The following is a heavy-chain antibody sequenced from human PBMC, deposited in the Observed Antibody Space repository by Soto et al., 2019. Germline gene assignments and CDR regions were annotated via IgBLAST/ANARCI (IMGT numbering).Heavy chain of an antibody. CDR1: GYAFTTSA. CDR3: ARAAGRSKLLPYYFDP. V-gene: IGHV1-3*01. J-gene: IGHJ5*02. CDR2: INPATGDT. D-gene: IGHD3-10*01. Sequence: QVNLVQSGAEVQKPGASVRISCQASGYAFTTSAIHWVRQAPGQSLEWMGWINPATGDTKYSQNVRGRVTFALDTSATTASMDLRSLASHDTAVYYCARAAGRSKLLPYYFDPWGQGTLVTVSS.